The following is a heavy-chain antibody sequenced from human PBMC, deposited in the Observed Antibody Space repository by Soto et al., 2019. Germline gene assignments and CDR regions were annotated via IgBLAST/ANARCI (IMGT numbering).Heavy chain of an antibody. CDR1: GYTFTSYY. CDR2: INPSGGST. CDR3: ARVLSYYDFGSGTSRYYYYGMDV. V-gene: IGHV1-46*01. D-gene: IGHD3-3*01. J-gene: IGHJ6*02. Sequence: ASGKVSCKASGYTFTSYYRHWVRQAPGQGNEWMEIINPSGGSTSYAQKFQGRVTMTRDTSTSTVYMELSSLRSEDTAVYYCARVLSYYDFGSGTSRYYYYGMDVWGQGTTVTVSS.